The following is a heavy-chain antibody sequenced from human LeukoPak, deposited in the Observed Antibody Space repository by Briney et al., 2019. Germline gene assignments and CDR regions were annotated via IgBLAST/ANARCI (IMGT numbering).Heavy chain of an antibody. D-gene: IGHD4-23*01. Sequence: ASVKVSCKASGYSFNSYGISWVRQAPGRGLEWMGWISAYNGNTDYSQKLQGRVTMTSDTSTSTAYMELRSLRSDDTAVYYCARGYGGNSPDYWGQGTLVTVSS. CDR2: ISAYNGNT. CDR1: GYSFNSYG. V-gene: IGHV1-18*01. CDR3: ARGYGGNSPDY. J-gene: IGHJ4*02.